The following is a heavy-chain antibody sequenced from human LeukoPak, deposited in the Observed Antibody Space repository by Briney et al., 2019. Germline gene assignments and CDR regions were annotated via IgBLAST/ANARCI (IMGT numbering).Heavy chain of an antibody. V-gene: IGHV3-30*04. D-gene: IGHD2-2*01. J-gene: IGHJ4*02. CDR3: TRDHLGYCSSTSCYYLDY. CDR2: ASDDGTND. CDR1: GFTFTSYA. Sequence: GRSLRLSCGASGFTFTSYAMHWVRQAPGKGLEWVAVASDDGTNDYYADSVKGRFTISRDNSKNTLYLQLNSLRVEDTAVYYCTRDHLGYCSSTSCYYLDYWGQGTLVTVSS.